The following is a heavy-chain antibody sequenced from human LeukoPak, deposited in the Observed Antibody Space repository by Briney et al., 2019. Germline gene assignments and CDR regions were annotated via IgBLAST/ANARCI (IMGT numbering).Heavy chain of an antibody. CDR1: GFTVSTTY. J-gene: IGHJ4*02. CDR2: IYSSGAT. V-gene: IGHV3-53*01. Sequence: PGGSLRLSCAAFGFTVSTTYMTWVRQAPGKGLEWVSVIYSSGATSYADSVKGRFTISRDNSENTLHLQMSSLRAEDTAVYYCARGASLWTNFEYWGQGALVTVAS. CDR3: ARGASLWTNFEY. D-gene: IGHD3/OR15-3a*01.